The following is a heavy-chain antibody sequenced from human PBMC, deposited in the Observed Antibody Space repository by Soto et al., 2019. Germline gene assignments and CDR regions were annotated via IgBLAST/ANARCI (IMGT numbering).Heavy chain of an antibody. D-gene: IGHD6-13*01. CDR2: INPNSGAT. CDR3: ARDGLAAAPYYYYYYGMDV. J-gene: IGHJ6*02. Sequence: ASVKVSCKASGYTFTDYYIHWVRQAPGQGLEWMGWINPNSGATNYAQKFQGWVTMTRDTSITTAYMELSRLISDDTAVYYCARDGLAAAPYYYYYYGMDVWGQGTTVTVSS. V-gene: IGHV1-2*04. CDR1: GYTFTDYY.